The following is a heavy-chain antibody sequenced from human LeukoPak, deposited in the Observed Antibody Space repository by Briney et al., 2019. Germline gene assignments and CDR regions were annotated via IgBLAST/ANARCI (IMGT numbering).Heavy chain of an antibody. D-gene: IGHD3-22*01. CDR3: ARSNGFIIDY. CDR2: IKQDGSEK. Sequence: QPGGSLRLSCVASGFTLSSYWMHWVRQSPGKGLEWVAIIKQDGSEKFYVDSVKGRFTISRDNAKNSVYLQMNSLRVEDTAVYHCARSNGFIIDYWGQGTLVTVSS. J-gene: IGHJ4*02. CDR1: GFTLSSYW. V-gene: IGHV3-7*01.